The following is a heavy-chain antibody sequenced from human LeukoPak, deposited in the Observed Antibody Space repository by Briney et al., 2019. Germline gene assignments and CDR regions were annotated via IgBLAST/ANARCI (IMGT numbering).Heavy chain of an antibody. J-gene: IGHJ5*02. CDR3: AGGDYYNSSGYYGRRGNWFDP. Sequence: SETLSLTCAVYGGSFSAYYWSWIRQPPGKGLEWIGEINHSGSTNYNPSLKSRVTMSVDTSKNQFSLKLSSVTAADTAVYYCAGGDYYNSSGYYGRRGNWFDPWGQGTLVTVSS. D-gene: IGHD3-22*01. CDR1: GGSFSAYY. CDR2: INHSGST. V-gene: IGHV4-34*01.